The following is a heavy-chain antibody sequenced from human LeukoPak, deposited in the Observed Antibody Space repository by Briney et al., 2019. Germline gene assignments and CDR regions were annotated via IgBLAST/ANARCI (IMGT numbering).Heavy chain of an antibody. CDR1: GGTFSSYA. D-gene: IGHD3-22*01. J-gene: IGHJ4*02. CDR2: IIPIFGTA. CDR3: ARAAYPVGITFDY. V-gene: IGHV1-69*13. Sequence: GASVKVSCKASGGTFSSYAISWVRQAPGQGLEWMGGIIPIFGTANYAQKFQGRVTITADESTSTAYMELSSLRSEDTAVYYCARAAYPVGITFDYWGQGTLVTVSS.